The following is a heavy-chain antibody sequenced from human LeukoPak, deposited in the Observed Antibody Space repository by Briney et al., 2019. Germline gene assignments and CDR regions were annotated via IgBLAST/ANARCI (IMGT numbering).Heavy chain of an antibody. CDR2: IYYSGST. CDR1: GGSISSSSYY. J-gene: IGHJ4*02. D-gene: IGHD6-19*01. V-gene: IGHV4-39*01. Sequence: PSETLFLTCTVSGGSISSSSYYWGWIRQPPGKGLEWIGSIYYSGSTYYNPSLKSRVTISVDTSKNQFSLKLSSVTAADTAVYYCARHSPSGWPSDYWGQGTLVTVSS. CDR3: ARHSPSGWPSDY.